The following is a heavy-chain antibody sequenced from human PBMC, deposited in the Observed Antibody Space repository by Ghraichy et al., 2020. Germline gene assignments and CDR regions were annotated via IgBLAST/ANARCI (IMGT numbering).Heavy chain of an antibody. V-gene: IGHV4-39*01. D-gene: IGHD3-16*01. CDR1: GGSISSSSYY. J-gene: IGHJ3*02. CDR3: ARFWVQILSRSVHHTPPHMPHI. CDR2: IYYSGST. Sequence: SETLSLTCTVSGGSISSSSYYWGWIRQPPGKGLEWIGSIYYSGSTYYNPSLKSRVTISVDTSKNQFSLKLSSVTAADTAVYYCARFWVQILSRSVHHTPPHMPHIWGQGTMVTVSS.